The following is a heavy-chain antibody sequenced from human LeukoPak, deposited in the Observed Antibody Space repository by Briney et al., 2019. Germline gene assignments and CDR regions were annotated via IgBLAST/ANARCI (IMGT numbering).Heavy chain of an antibody. Sequence: GGSLRLSCAASGFTFSSYEMNWVRQAPGKGLEWVANIKQDGSETYYVDSVKGRFTISRDNAKNLLYLQMNSLRAEDTAVYYCARDLRRGNTYLWFYFDFWGQGTLVTVSS. CDR1: GFTFSSYE. D-gene: IGHD3-10*01. J-gene: IGHJ4*02. CDR2: IKQDGSET. V-gene: IGHV3-7*01. CDR3: ARDLRRGNTYLWFYFDF.